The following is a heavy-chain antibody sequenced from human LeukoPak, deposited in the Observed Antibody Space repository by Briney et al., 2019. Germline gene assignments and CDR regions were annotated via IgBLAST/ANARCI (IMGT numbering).Heavy chain of an antibody. J-gene: IGHJ3*01. CDR3: VRDSSTTSWYFAFDV. V-gene: IGHV3-23*01. Sequence: PGGSLRLSCAASGLIFSSYAMTWVRQAPGKGLEWVSSFGLYGGTTHYADSVKGRFTISRDNSKNTLYLRMTSLRADDTAVYYCVRDSSTTSWYFAFDVWGQGTMVAVSS. CDR1: GLIFSSYA. CDR2: FGLYGGTT. D-gene: IGHD2-2*01.